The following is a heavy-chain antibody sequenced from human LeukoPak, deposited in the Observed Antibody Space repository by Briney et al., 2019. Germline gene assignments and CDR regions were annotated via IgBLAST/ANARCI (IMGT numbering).Heavy chain of an antibody. Sequence: ASVKVSCKASGYTFTSYGISWVRQAPGQGLEWMGWISAYNGNTNYAQKLQGRVTMTTDTSTSTAYMELRSLRSDDTAVYYCARDLIYCSSTSCYTGDYWGQGTLVTVSS. CDR1: GYTFTSYG. J-gene: IGHJ4*02. V-gene: IGHV1-18*01. D-gene: IGHD2-2*02. CDR2: ISAYNGNT. CDR3: ARDLIYCSSTSCYTGDY.